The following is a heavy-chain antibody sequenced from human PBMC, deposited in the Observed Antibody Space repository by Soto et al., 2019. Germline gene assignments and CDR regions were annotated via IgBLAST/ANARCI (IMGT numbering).Heavy chain of an antibody. CDR1: GFTFSSYS. V-gene: IGHV3-48*01. J-gene: IGHJ2*01. CDR3: AKKPVGPDWYFDL. Sequence: GGSLRLSCAASGFTFSSYSMNWVRQAPGKGLEWVSYISSSSSTIYYADSVKGRFTISRDNAKNSLYLQMNSLRAEDTAVYYCAKKPVGPDWYFDLWGTGTLVTVSS. CDR2: ISSSSSTI.